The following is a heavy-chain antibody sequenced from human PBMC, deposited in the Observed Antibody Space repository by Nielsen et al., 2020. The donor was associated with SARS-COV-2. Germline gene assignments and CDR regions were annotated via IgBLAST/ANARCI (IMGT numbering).Heavy chain of an antibody. CDR1: GGSFSGYY. CDR2: INHSGST. CDR3: ARVGTYSGSYYAYYYYMDV. D-gene: IGHD1-26*01. V-gene: IGHV4-34*01. Sequence: SETLSLTCAVYGGSFSGYYWSWIRQPPGKGLEWIGEINHSGSTNYNPSLKSRVTISVDKSKNQFSLKLSSVTAADTAVYYCARVGTYSGSYYAYYYYMDVWGKGTTVTVSS. J-gene: IGHJ6*03.